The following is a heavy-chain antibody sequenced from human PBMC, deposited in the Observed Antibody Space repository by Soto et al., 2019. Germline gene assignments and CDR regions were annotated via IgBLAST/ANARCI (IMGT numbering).Heavy chain of an antibody. CDR2: MNPGSGDT. Sequence: ASVKVSCKASGYSFTNNDVSWVRQATGQGLEWMGWMNPGSGDTGYAQKFQGRVTMSRDISIATAYMELSSLRSDDTAIYYCARMTTFGSLNGFLPRGQGTLVTVSA. J-gene: IGHJ5*02. CDR3: ARMTTFGSLNGFLP. D-gene: IGHD3-16*01. CDR1: GYSFTNND. V-gene: IGHV1-8*01.